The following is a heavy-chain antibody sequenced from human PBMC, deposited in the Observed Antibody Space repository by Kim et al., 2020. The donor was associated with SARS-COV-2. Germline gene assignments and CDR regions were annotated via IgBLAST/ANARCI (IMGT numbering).Heavy chain of an antibody. CDR3: ARLTTEFAFDI. V-gene: IGHV1-69*01. D-gene: IGHD4-17*01. Sequence: NYAQKFQGRVTITADESTSTAYMELSSLRSEDTAVYYCARLTTEFAFDIWGQGTMVTVSS. J-gene: IGHJ3*02.